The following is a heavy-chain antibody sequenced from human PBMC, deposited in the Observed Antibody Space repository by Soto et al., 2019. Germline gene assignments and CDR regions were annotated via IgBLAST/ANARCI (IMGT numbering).Heavy chain of an antibody. D-gene: IGHD3-10*01. CDR3: AKENTKMIRGANRHHYYGLDV. V-gene: IGHV3-23*01. CDR1: EFTFSAYA. CDR2: VSGGGGSI. Sequence: QLLESGGGLIQPGGSLRLSCAASEFTFSAYAMSWVRQAPGKGPEWVAEVSGGGGSISYADSVKGRFSIFRDNSKNMLFLQMDSLGVADTAVYYCAKENTKMIRGANRHHYYGLDVWGQGTTVIVSS. J-gene: IGHJ6*02.